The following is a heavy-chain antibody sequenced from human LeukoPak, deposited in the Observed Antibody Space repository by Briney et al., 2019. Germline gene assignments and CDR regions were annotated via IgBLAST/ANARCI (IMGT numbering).Heavy chain of an antibody. D-gene: IGHD2-21*02. CDR3: ARVIFRAYCGGDCYPL. Sequence: GASVKVSCKASGGTFSSYAISWLRQAPGQGLEWMGRIIPIFGTANYAQKFQGRVTITTDESTSTAYMELSSLRSEDTAVYYCARVIFRAYCGGDCYPLWGQGTVVTVSS. CDR2: IIPIFGTA. CDR1: GGTFSSYA. J-gene: IGHJ4*02. V-gene: IGHV1-69*05.